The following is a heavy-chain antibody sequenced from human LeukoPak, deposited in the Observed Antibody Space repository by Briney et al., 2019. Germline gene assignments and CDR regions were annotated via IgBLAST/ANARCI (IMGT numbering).Heavy chain of an antibody. V-gene: IGHV4-30-4*01. CDR1: GGSISSGGYY. CDR3: ARRERAQNFDY. Sequence: SETLSLTCTVSGGSISSGGYYWSWIRQHPGKGLEWIGYIYNSESTYYNPSLKSRVTISVDTSKNQFSLKLSSVTAADTAVYYCARRERAQNFDYWGQGTLVTVSS. J-gene: IGHJ4*02. CDR2: IYNSEST.